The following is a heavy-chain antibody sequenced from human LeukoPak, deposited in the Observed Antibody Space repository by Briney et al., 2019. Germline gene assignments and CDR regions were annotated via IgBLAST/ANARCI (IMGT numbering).Heavy chain of an antibody. CDR1: GFTFSSYG. CDR2: ISYDGSNK. V-gene: IGHV3-30*03. CDR3: ARRNAMDV. J-gene: IGHJ6*02. Sequence: GGSLRLSCAASGFTFSSYGMHWVRQAPGKGLEWVAVISYDGSNKYYADSVKGRFTVSRDNSKSSLYLQMNSLRAEDTAVYYCARRNAMDVWGQGTTVIVFS.